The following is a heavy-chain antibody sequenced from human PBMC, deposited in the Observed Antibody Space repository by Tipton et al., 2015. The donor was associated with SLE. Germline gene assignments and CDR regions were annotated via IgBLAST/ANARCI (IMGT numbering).Heavy chain of an antibody. CDR3: ARAGDLRDGFNFALDY. CDR1: GFYITSGFN. Sequence: TLSLTCTVSGFYITSGFNWGWIRQPPGKGLEWIGEIYHSGSTNYNPSLKSRVTISVDKSKNQFSLKLSSVTAADTAVYYCARAGDLRDGFNFALDYWGQGTLVTVST. CDR2: IYHSGST. D-gene: IGHD5-24*01. J-gene: IGHJ4*02. V-gene: IGHV4-38-2*02.